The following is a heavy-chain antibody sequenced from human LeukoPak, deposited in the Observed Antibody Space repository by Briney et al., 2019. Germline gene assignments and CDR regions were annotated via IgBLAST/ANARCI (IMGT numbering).Heavy chain of an antibody. CDR2: ISGSGDST. CDR3: AKSKWELQGYFDY. CDR1: GFTFSGYA. D-gene: IGHD1-26*01. Sequence: GGSLRLSCAASGFTFSGYAMSWVRQAPGKGLEWVSAISGSGDSTYYADSVKGRFTISRDNSKNTLYLQMNSLRAEDTAVYYCAKSKWELQGYFDYWGQATLVTVSS. J-gene: IGHJ4*02. V-gene: IGHV3-23*01.